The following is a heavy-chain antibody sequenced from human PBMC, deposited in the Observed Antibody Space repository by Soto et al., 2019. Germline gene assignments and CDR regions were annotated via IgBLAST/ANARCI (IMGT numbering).Heavy chain of an antibody. CDR2: INPNSGGT. Sequence: ASVKVSWNSSGYTFTGYYMHWVGQAPGQGLEWMGWINPNSGGTNYAQKFQGRVSMTRDTSIRTAYMELTRLRSDDTAVYYCAREGILDLQAATWFDPWGQGTMVTVSS. V-gene: IGHV1-2*02. CDR3: AREGILDLQAATWFDP. CDR1: GYTFTGYY. D-gene: IGHD2-2*01. J-gene: IGHJ5*02.